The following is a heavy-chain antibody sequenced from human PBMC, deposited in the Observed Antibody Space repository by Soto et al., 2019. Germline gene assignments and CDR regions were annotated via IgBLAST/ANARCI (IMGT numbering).Heavy chain of an antibody. CDR1: GFTFSSYG. CDR2: ISYDGSNK. V-gene: IGHV3-30*18. D-gene: IGHD2-15*01. J-gene: IGHJ4*02. CDR3: AKGPASGGRRPYYFDY. Sequence: SLRLSCAASGFTFSSYGMHWVRQAPGKGLEWVAVISYDGSNKYYADSVKGRFTISRDNSKNTLYLQMNSLRAEDTAVYYCAKGPASGGRRPYYFDYWGQGTLVTV.